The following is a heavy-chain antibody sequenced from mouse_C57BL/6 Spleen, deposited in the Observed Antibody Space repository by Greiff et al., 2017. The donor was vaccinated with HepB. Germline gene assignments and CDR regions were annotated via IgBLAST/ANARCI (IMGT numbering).Heavy chain of an antibody. CDR3: TRSSYDGYLDY. J-gene: IGHJ2*01. D-gene: IGHD2-3*01. CDR2: IDPETGGT. CDR1: GYTFTDYE. V-gene: IGHV1-15*01. Sequence: VQLQQSGAELVRPGASVTLSCKASGYTFTDYEMHWVKQTPVHGLEWIGAIDPETGGTAYNQKFKGKAILTADKSSSTAYMELRSLTSEDSAVYYCTRSSYDGYLDYWGQGTTLTVSS.